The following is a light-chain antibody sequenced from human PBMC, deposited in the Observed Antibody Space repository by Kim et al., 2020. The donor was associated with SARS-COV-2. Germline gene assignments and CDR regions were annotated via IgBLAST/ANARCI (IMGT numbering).Light chain of an antibody. J-gene: IGLJ3*02. Sequence: SVKPTCTPSSGHINYIIAWNQQQPGKAPRDLMKLEGSGSYNRGSGVPDRYSGSSSGADRYLTISDLQSDDEADYYCATWDTNTRVFGGGTKLTVL. CDR2: LEGSGSY. CDR1: SGHINYI. CDR3: ATWDTNTRV. V-gene: IGLV4-60*03.